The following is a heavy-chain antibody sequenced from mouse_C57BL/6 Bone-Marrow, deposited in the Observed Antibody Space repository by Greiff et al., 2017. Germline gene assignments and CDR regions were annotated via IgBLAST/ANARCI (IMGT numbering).Heavy chain of an antibody. CDR3: AKCDGYPYAMDY. D-gene: IGHD2-3*01. CDR1: GFSLTSYG. Sequence: VMLVESGPGLVQPSQCLSITCTASGFSLTSYGVHWVRQSPGKGLEWLGVIWRGGSTDYNAAFMSRLSITKDNSNSQVFFKMSSLQADDTAVYYCAKCDGYPYAMDYWGQGTSVTVSS. CDR2: IWRGGST. V-gene: IGHV2-5*01. J-gene: IGHJ4*01.